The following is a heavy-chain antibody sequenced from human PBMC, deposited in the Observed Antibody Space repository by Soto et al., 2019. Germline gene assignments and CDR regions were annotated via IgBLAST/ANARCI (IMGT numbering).Heavy chain of an antibody. CDR3: ARPSFGGLKWRMPPHMSLYAYGMDV. Sequence: GGSLRLSCAASGFTFSSYGMYWVRQAPRKGLEWVEILPYDGSTKYFADSVKVRFTISRDNSQNTLFLQMKSLIARDRAVHYCARPSFGGLKWRMPPHMSLYAYGMDVWGKGTTVTVS. D-gene: IGHD3-16*01. J-gene: IGHJ6*04. CDR1: GFTFSSYG. CDR2: LPYDGSTK. V-gene: IGHV3-30-3*01.